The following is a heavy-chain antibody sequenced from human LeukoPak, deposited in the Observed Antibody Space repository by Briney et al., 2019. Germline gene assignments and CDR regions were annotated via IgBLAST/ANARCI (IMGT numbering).Heavy chain of an antibody. D-gene: IGHD1-14*01. J-gene: IGHJ6*03. CDR3: ARTTNYYYYYMDV. Sequence: SVKVSCKASGGTFSSYAISWVRQAPGQGLEWMGGIIPIFGTANYAQKFQGRVTITADESTSTAYMELSSLRSEDTAVYYCARTTNYYYYYMDVWGKGTKVTVSS. V-gene: IGHV1-69*13. CDR1: GGTFSSYA. CDR2: IIPIFGTA.